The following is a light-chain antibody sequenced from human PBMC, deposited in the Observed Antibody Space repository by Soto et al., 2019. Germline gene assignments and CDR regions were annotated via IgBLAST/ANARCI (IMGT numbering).Light chain of an antibody. CDR2: DAS. CDR1: QSVSSY. J-gene: IGKJ1*01. Sequence: DIVLTQSPATLSLSPGERATISCRASQSVSSYLAWYQQKPGQAPRLLIYDASNRATGIPARFSGSGSGTDITLTISSREPEDFAVYYCQQRNNWTPLWTSGQGTKVEIK. V-gene: IGKV3-11*01. CDR3: QQRNNWTPLWT.